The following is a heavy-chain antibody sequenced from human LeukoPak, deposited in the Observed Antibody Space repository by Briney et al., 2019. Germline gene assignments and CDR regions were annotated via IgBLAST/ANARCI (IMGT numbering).Heavy chain of an antibody. Sequence: GASVKVSCKASGYTFTSYDINWVRQATGQGLEWMGWMNPNSGNTGYAQKFQGRVTMTRNTSISTAYMELSSLRSEDTAVYYCARGQRVFYPSGIAAAGTRFDPWGQGTLVTVSS. J-gene: IGHJ5*02. V-gene: IGHV1-8*01. CDR2: MNPNSGNT. CDR3: ARGQRVFYPSGIAAAGTRFDP. CDR1: GYTFTSYD. D-gene: IGHD6-13*01.